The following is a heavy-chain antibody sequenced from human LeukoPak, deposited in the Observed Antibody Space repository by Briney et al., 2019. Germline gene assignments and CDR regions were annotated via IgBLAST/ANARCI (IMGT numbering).Heavy chain of an antibody. CDR2: IYYSGST. Sequence: SETLSLTCTVSGGSISSYYWGWIRQPPGKGLEWIGSIYYSGSTYYNPSLKSRVTISVDTSKNQFSLKLSSVTAADTAVYYYAREPGSEYYFDYWGQGTLVTVSS. CDR1: GGSISSYY. V-gene: IGHV4-39*07. CDR3: AREPGSEYYFDY. J-gene: IGHJ4*02. D-gene: IGHD3-10*01.